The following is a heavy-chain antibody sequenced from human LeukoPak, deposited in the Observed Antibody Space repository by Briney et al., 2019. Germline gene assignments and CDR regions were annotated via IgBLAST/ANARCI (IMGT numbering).Heavy chain of an antibody. D-gene: IGHD4-17*01. CDR3: GRDPNGDYIGAFDF. CDR1: GFTFSSYA. Sequence: QPGGSLRLSCAASGFTFSSYAFVWVRQAPGKGLEWVSAISGSGGRTIHADSVKGRVTISRDNSRNTLYLQMNSLRADDTAIYYCGRDPNGDYIGAFDFWGQGTMVSVSS. CDR2: ISGSGGRT. V-gene: IGHV3-23*01. J-gene: IGHJ3*01.